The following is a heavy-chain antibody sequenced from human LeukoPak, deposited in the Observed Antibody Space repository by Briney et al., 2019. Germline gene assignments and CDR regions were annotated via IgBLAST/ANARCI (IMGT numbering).Heavy chain of an antibody. CDR3: ARAPVVRGVIITYWSDP. CDR2: INWNGGST. V-gene: IGHV3-20*04. CDR1: GFTFDDYV. Sequence: RPGGSLRLSCAASGFTFDDYVMTWVRQPPGKGLEWVCGINWNGGSTGYADSVKGRFTISRDNAKNSLYLQMNSLRAEDTALYYCARAPVVRGVIITYWSDPWGQGTLVTVSS. D-gene: IGHD3-10*01. J-gene: IGHJ5*02.